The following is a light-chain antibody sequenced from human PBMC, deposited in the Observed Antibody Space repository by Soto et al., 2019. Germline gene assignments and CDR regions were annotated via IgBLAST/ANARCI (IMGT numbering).Light chain of an antibody. J-gene: IGLJ2*01. V-gene: IGLV2-14*01. CDR1: SSDVGGYNY. Sequence: QSALTQPASVSGSPGQSITISCTGTSSDVGGYNYVSWYQQHPVKAPKLMIYDVSNRPSGVSNRFSGSKSGNTASLTISGLQAADEADYYCSSYTSSSTLVVFGGGTKLTVL. CDR2: DVS. CDR3: SSYTSSSTLVV.